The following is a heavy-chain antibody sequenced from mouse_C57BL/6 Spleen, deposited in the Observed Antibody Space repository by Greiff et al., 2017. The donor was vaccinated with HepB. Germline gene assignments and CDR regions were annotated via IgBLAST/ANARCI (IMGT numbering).Heavy chain of an antibody. CDR2: INPSTGGT. Sequence: VQLKQSGPELVKPGASVKISCKASGYSFTGYYMNWVKQSPEKSLEWIGEINPSTGGTTYNQKFKAKATLTVDKSSSTAYMQLESLTSEDSAVYYCARGWYFDVWGTGTTVTVSS. CDR1: GYSFTGYY. V-gene: IGHV1-42*01. J-gene: IGHJ1*03. CDR3: ARGWYFDV.